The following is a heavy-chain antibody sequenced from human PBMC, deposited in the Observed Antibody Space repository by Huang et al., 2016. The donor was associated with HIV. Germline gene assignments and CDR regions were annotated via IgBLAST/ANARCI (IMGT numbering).Heavy chain of an antibody. Sequence: QVQLVESGGGVVQPGRSLRLSCAASGFIFSNYGMHWVRQGPGKGLEWLALISYDGSNKYDTDSVKGRFSISRDKSKNTLYLQMNSLRAEDTAVYYCALKGDSNGWEYFRHWGQGTLVTVSS. J-gene: IGHJ1*01. CDR3: ALKGDSNGWEYFRH. CDR1: GFIFSNYG. V-gene: IGHV3-30*03. CDR2: ISYDGSNK. D-gene: IGHD6-19*01.